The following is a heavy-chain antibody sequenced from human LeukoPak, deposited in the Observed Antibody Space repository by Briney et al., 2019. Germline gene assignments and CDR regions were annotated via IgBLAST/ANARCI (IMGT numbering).Heavy chain of an antibody. J-gene: IGHJ6*02. Sequence: ASVKVSCKASGYTFTSYGISWVRQAPGQGLEWMGWISAYNGNTNYAQKLQGRVTMTTDTSTSTAYMELRSLRSDDTAVYYCASPGEAPGAYYYGMDVWGQGTTVTVSS. CDR2: ISAYNGNT. D-gene: IGHD7-27*01. CDR1: GYTFTSYG. CDR3: ASPGEAPGAYYYGMDV. V-gene: IGHV1-18*01.